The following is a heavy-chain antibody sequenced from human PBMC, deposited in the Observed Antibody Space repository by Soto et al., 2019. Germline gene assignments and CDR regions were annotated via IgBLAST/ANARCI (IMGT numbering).Heavy chain of an antibody. CDR3: ARGNCSGGSCYSSYYYYYGMDV. Sequence: SETLSLTCTVSGGSISSSSYYWGWIRQPPGKGLEWIGSIYYSGSTYYNPSLKSRVTISVDTSKNQFSLKLSSVTAADTAVYYCARGNCSGGSCYSSYYYYYGMDVWGQGTTVTVSS. CDR1: GGSISSSSYY. V-gene: IGHV4-39*01. J-gene: IGHJ6*02. D-gene: IGHD2-15*01. CDR2: IYYSGST.